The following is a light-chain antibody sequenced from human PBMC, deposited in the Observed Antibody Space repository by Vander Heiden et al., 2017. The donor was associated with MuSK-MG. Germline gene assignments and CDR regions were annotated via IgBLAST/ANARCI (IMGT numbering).Light chain of an antibody. J-gene: IGKJ3*01. CDR1: QGISSY. CDR3: QQLNI. V-gene: IGKV1-9*01. CDR2: AAS. Sequence: DIQLTQFPSFLSASVGDRVTITCRASQGISSYLAGYQQKPGKAPKLLIYAASNFQSGVKQRFRGSGSGTEFTLTIISMEPDDFVTKYGQQLNIFGHGTKVDIK.